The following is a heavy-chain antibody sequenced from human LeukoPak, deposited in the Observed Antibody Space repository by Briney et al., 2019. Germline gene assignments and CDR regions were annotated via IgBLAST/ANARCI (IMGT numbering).Heavy chain of an antibody. J-gene: IGHJ3*02. Sequence: SETLSLTCNNAGRSISNYFSHCIRQSAGKGPASIGRIYTIGSTNYNPSLKSRVTISVDTSKNQFSLKLSSVTAADTAVYYCARATSGSSGYYWGLADAFDIWGQGTMVTVSS. CDR2: IYTIGST. CDR1: GRSISNYF. V-gene: IGHV4-4*07. D-gene: IGHD3-22*01. CDR3: ARATSGSSGYYWGLADAFDI.